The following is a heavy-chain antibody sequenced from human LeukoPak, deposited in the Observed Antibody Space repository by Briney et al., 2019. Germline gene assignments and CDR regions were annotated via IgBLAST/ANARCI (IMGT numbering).Heavy chain of an antibody. CDR1: GGSISSGGYY. D-gene: IGHD5-18*01. J-gene: IGHJ5*02. Sequence: SETLSLTCTVSGGSISSGGYYWSWIRRHPGKGLEWIGYIYYSGSTYYNPSLKSRVTISVDTSKNQFSLKLSSVTAADTAVYYFARGQGCYSYGYAFWFDPWGQGTLVTVSS. CDR2: IYYSGST. V-gene: IGHV4-31*03. CDR3: ARGQGCYSYGYAFWFDP.